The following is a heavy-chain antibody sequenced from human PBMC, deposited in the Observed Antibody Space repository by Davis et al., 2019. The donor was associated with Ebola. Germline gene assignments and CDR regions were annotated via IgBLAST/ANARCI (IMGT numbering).Heavy chain of an antibody. CDR2: IYSGGST. V-gene: IGHV3-53*04. CDR3: AAYSSGWYG. D-gene: IGHD6-19*01. CDR1: GFIFSSYE. Sequence: GESLKISCKASGFIFSSYEMNWVRQAPGKGLEWVSVIYSGGSTYYADSVKGRFTISRHNSKNTLYLQMNSLRAEDTAVYYCAAYSSGWYGWGQGTLVTVSS. J-gene: IGHJ4*02.